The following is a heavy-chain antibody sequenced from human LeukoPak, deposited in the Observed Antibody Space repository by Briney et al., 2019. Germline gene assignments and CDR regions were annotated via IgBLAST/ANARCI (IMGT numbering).Heavy chain of an antibody. V-gene: IGHV3-23*01. J-gene: IGHJ4*02. Sequence: GGSLRLSCAASGFTFSSYAMSWVRQAPGKGLEWVSAISGSGGSTYYADSVKGRFTISRDNSKNTLYLQMNRLRAEDTAVYYCAKDLGSEITMVRGAFDYWGQGTLVTVSS. CDR1: GFTFSSYA. D-gene: IGHD3-10*01. CDR2: ISGSGGST. CDR3: AKDLGSEITMVRGAFDY.